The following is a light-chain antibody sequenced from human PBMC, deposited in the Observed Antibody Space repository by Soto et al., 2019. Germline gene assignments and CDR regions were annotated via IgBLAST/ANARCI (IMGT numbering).Light chain of an antibody. V-gene: IGKV3-20*01. CDR3: QQYGRSPMIT. CDR2: GAS. Sequence: EIVLTQSPGTLSLSPGERATLSCRASQSVSSNYLAWYQQKSRQAPRLLIYGASRGAAGIPDRLSGSGSGTDFTLTISRLEPEAFALYFCQQYGRSPMITFGQGTKLEVK. CDR1: QSVSSNY. J-gene: IGKJ2*01.